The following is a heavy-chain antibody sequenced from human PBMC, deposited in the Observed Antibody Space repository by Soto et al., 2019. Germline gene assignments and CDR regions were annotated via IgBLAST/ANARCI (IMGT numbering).Heavy chain of an antibody. CDR2: IKQDGSEK. CDR3: ARERARCSSRGYGMDV. V-gene: IGHV3-7*01. Sequence: EVQLVESGGGLVQPGGSLRLSCAASGFTFSSYWMSWVRQAPGKGLEWVANIKQDGSEKYYVDSVKGRFTISRDNAKNSLYLQMNSLRAEDTAVYYCARERARCSSRGYGMDVWGQGTTVTVSS. D-gene: IGHD6-6*01. J-gene: IGHJ6*02. CDR1: GFTFSSYW.